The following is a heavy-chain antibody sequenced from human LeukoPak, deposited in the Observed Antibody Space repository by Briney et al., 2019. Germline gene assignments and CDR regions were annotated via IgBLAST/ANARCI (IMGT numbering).Heavy chain of an antibody. D-gene: IGHD3-22*01. J-gene: IGHJ6*02. V-gene: IGHV3-20*01. CDR2: INWNGGST. CDR3: ARANYYDSSGYYSLDYYYGMDV. CDR1: EFTFSSYN. Sequence: GGSLRLPCVASEFTFSSYNMNWVRQAPGKGLEWLSGINWNGGSTGYADSVKGRFTISRDNAKNSLYLQMNSLRAEDTALYHCARANYYDSSGYYSLDYYYGMDVWGQGTTVTVSS.